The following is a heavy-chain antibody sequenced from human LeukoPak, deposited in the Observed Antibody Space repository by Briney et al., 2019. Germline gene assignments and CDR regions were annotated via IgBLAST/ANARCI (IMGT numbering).Heavy chain of an antibody. Sequence: GGSLRLSCAASGFTFSSHARAWVRQSPGKGLEYVSSVTGSGDTTFYVDSVKGRFTISRDNSKNTLYLQMNSLRGDDTAVYFCARSLRDPLISYAFDYWGQGNLVTVSS. D-gene: IGHD3-16*01. CDR3: ARSLRDPLISYAFDY. V-gene: IGHV3-23*01. CDR1: GFTFSSHA. J-gene: IGHJ4*02. CDR2: VTGSGDTT.